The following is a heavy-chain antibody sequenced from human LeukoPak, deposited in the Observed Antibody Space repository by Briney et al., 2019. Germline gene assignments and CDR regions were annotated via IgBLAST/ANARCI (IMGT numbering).Heavy chain of an antibody. V-gene: IGHV4-39*01. J-gene: IGHJ4*02. Sequence: AETLSLTCAASGGSISSGSYYWVWIRQPPGKGLEWFGTIYYSGSTYYNPSLKSRVTMSVNTAKNQFSLKFSSVTAADTAVYYCARQGERPGISAYWGQGTLVTVSS. CDR1: GGSISSGSYY. CDR2: IYYSGST. D-gene: IGHD1-26*01. CDR3: ARQGERPGISAY.